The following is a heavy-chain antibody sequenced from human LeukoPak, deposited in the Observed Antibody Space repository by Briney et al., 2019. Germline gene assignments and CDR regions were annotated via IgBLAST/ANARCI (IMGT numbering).Heavy chain of an antibody. J-gene: IGHJ4*02. CDR2: IGTAGDT. V-gene: IGHV3-13*01. CDR3: AKHSGYDWRGFLDY. CDR1: GFTFSSYD. D-gene: IGHD5-12*01. Sequence: GGSLRLSCAASGFTFSSYDMHWVRQATGKGLEWVSAIGTAGDTYYPGSVKGRFTISRDNSKNTLYLQMNSLRAEDTAVYYCAKHSGYDWRGFLDYWGQGTLVTVSS.